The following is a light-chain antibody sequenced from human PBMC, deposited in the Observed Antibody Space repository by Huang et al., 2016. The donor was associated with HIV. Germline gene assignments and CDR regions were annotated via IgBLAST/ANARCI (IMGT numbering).Light chain of an antibody. CDR3: MHAIESPRT. J-gene: IGKJ1*01. CDR2: LSS. CDR1: QSLLNSNGYNY. V-gene: IGKV2-28*01. Sequence: IVMTKSPLSLSVPPGESASISCRSSQSLLNSNGYNYLDWYFQKPGQSPQLLIYLSSNRASGVPDRFSGSGSGTDFTLKVSRVEAEDVGVYYCMHAIESPRTCGQGTKVEIK.